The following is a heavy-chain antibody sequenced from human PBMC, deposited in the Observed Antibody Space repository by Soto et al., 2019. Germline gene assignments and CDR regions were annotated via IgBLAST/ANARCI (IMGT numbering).Heavy chain of an antibody. D-gene: IGHD2-21*02. CDR2: IYYSGST. CDR1: GGSISSSSYY. V-gene: IGHV4-39*01. Sequence: QLQLQESGPGLVKPSETLSLTCTVSGGSISSSSYYWGWIRQPPGKGLEWIGSIYYSGSTYYNPSLKSRVTLSVDTSKNQFSLKLSSVTAADTAVYYCASHWPSVVTPGYWGQGTLVTVSS. J-gene: IGHJ4*02. CDR3: ASHWPSVVTPGY.